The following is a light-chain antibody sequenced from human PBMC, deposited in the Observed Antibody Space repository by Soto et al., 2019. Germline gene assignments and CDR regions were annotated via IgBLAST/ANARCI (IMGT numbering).Light chain of an antibody. Sequence: DSAMTQSTDSLAVSLGERATINCKSSQSVLYSSNNKNYLAWYQQKPGQPPKLLIYWASTRESGVPDRFSGSGSGTDFTLTICSLQAEDVAVYYCQQYYCPPLTFGGGTKVDIK. CDR3: QQYYCPPLT. CDR1: QSVLYSSNNKNY. J-gene: IGKJ4*01. CDR2: WAS. V-gene: IGKV4-1*01.